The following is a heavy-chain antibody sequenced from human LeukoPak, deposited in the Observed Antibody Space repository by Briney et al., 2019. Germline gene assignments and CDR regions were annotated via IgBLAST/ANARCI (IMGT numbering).Heavy chain of an antibody. V-gene: IGHV3-23*01. CDR3: AKPVATSDAFDM. CDR1: GFTFSSYG. CDR2: ISGSGGST. J-gene: IGHJ3*02. Sequence: PGGSLRLSCAASGFTFSSYGMHWVRQAPGKGLEWVSAISGSGGSTYYADSVKGRFTISRDNSKNTVYLQMNSLRVEDTAVYYCAKPVATSDAFDMWGQGTMVTVSS. D-gene: IGHD5-12*01.